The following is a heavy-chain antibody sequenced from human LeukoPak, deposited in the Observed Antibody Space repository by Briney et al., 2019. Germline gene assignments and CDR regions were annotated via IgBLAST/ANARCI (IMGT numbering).Heavy chain of an antibody. CDR1: GYTLTELS. D-gene: IGHD3-16*02. CDR2: FDPENGDT. J-gene: IGHJ4*02. V-gene: IGHV1-24*01. Sequence: ASVKVSCKVSGYTLTELSIHWVRQAPGEGLEWVGGFDPENGDTIYAQKFQGRVTMTQEPSTDTAYMELSSLRSEDTAVYYCARGDYDYVWGSYRFFDYWGQGTLVTVSS. CDR3: ARGDYDYVWGSYRFFDY.